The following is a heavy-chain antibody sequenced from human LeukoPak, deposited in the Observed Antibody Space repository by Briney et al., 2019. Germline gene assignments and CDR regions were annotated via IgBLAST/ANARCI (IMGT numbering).Heavy chain of an antibody. Sequence: ASVKVSCEASGYTFTSYAMHWVRQAPGQRLEWMGWINAGNGNTKYSQKFQGRVTITRDTSASTAYMELSSLRSEDTAVYYCARVSGGATKGELDYWGQGTLVTVSS. CDR2: INAGNGNT. CDR1: GYTFTSYA. V-gene: IGHV1-3*01. D-gene: IGHD1-26*01. J-gene: IGHJ4*02. CDR3: ARVSGGATKGELDY.